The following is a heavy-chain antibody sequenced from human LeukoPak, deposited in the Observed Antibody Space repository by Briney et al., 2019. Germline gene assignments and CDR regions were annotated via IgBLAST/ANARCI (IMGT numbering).Heavy chain of an antibody. J-gene: IGHJ5*02. CDR2: INHSGST. CDR3: ASSRGGGAIFGVSTPGRARRAHWFDP. CDR1: GGSFSGYY. Sequence: NPSETLSLTCAVYGGSFSGYYWSWLRQPPGKGLEWIGEINHSGSTNYNPSLKSRVTISVDTSKNQFSLKLSSVTAADTAVYYCASSRGGGAIFGVSTPGRARRAHWFDPWGQGTLVTVSS. V-gene: IGHV4-34*01. D-gene: IGHD3-3*01.